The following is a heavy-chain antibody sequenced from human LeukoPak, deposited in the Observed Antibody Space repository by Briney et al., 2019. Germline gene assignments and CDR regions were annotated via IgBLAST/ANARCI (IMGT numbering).Heavy chain of an antibody. CDR1: GFTFSSYW. CDR2: IRSDGSST. Sequence: AGGSLRLSCAASGFTFSSYWMHWVRQAPGKGLVWVSRIRSDGSSTTYADSVKGRFNISRDNTKNTLYLQMNSLRADDTAVYYCARDDYNRHWGQGTLVTVSS. CDR3: ARDDYNRH. J-gene: IGHJ4*02. D-gene: IGHD4-11*01. V-gene: IGHV3-74*01.